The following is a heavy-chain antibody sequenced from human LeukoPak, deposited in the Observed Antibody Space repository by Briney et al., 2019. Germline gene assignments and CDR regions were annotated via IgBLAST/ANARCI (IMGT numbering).Heavy chain of an antibody. V-gene: IGHV4-4*09. J-gene: IGHJ4*02. CDR2: IYTSGNT. Sequence: SETLSLTCTISGDSISDSHWSWVRQPPGKGLEWIGYIYTSGNTNYNPSLKSRVTISIDTPRSQFSLKLKSVTAADTAVYYCARREGTDWGRGTLVTVSS. CDR3: ARREGTD. CDR1: GDSISDSH.